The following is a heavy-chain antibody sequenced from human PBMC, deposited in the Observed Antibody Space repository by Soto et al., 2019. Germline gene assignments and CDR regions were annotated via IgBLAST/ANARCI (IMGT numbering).Heavy chain of an antibody. J-gene: IGHJ4*02. D-gene: IGHD5-12*01. CDR3: AKDARVDGYWDFDY. Sequence: EVQLLESGGALVQPGGSLRLSCAGSGFTFSTYSMNWVRQAPGKGLEWVSGIYGNGGGTFYADSVKGRFTISRDNSKNTLYLQMNSLRAEDTAVYYCAKDARVDGYWDFDYWCQGTLFTVSS. V-gene: IGHV3-23*01. CDR2: IYGNGGGT. CDR1: GFTFSTYS.